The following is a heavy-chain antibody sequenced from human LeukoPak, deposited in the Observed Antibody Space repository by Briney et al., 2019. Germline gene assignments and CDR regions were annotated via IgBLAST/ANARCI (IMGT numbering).Heavy chain of an antibody. V-gene: IGHV4-34*01. D-gene: IGHD3-10*01. Sequence: SETLSLTCAVYGGSFSGYYWSWIRQPPGKGLEWIGEINHSGSTNYNPSLKSRVTISVDTSKNQFSLKLSSVTAADTAVYYCARVKKKYYHGSGSFDPWGQGTLVTVSS. CDR1: GGSFSGYY. J-gene: IGHJ5*02. CDR3: ARVKKKYYHGSGSFDP. CDR2: INHSGST.